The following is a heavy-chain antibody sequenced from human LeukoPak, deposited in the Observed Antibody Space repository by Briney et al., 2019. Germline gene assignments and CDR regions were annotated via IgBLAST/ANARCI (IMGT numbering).Heavy chain of an antibody. J-gene: IGHJ6*03. CDR3: ARDSRDWWGHYYYMDV. Sequence: ASVKVSCKASGGTFSSYAISWVRQAPGQGLEWMGGIIPIFGTANYAQKFQGRVTITADESTSTAYMELSSLRSEDTAVYYCARDSRDWWGHYYYMDVWGKGTTVTVSS. D-gene: IGHD2-8*02. V-gene: IGHV1-69*13. CDR2: IIPIFGTA. CDR1: GGTFSSYA.